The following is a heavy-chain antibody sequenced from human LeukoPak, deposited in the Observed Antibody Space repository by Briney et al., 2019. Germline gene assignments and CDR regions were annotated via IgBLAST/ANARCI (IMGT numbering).Heavy chain of an antibody. Sequence: PSETLSLTCTVSGGSISSYYWSWVRQPPGKGLEWIGYIYYSGSTNYNPSLKSRVTISVDTSKNQFSLKLSSVTAADTAVYYCARRRYYDSSGYNPTYYFDYWGQGILVTVSS. CDR1: GGSISSYY. CDR3: ARRRYYDSSGYNPTYYFDY. V-gene: IGHV4-59*01. J-gene: IGHJ4*02. CDR2: IYYSGST. D-gene: IGHD3-22*01.